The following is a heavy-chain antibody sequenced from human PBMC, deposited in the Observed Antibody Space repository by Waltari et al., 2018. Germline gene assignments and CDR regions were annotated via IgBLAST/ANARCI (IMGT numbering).Heavy chain of an antibody. V-gene: IGHV4-34*02. CDR2: INHSGST. D-gene: IGHD6-19*01. CDR1: GGSFSGYY. J-gene: IGHJ4*02. CDR3: AIAYSSGWYGV. Sequence: QVQLQQWGAGLLKPSVTLSLTCAVYGGSFSGYYWSWIRQPPDKGLEWIGEINHSGSTNYNPSLKSRITILVDTSNNQFSLKLSSVTAADTVVYYCAIAYSSGWYGVWGQGTLVTVSS.